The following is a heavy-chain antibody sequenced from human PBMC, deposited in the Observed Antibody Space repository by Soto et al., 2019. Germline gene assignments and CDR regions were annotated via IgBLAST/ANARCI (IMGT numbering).Heavy chain of an antibody. CDR3: AKRSPRGTYYFDY. J-gene: IGHJ4*02. CDR1: GFTFTTYA. CDR2: IGTKSGDT. Sequence: PGGSLRLSCAASGFTFTTYAMTWVRQAPGKGLEWVSSIGTKSGDTLYAESVKGRFTISRDNSKNTVYLQMNGLRAEDTAVYYCAKRSPRGTYYFDYWGQGTLVTVSS. V-gene: IGHV3-23*01. D-gene: IGHD4-17*01.